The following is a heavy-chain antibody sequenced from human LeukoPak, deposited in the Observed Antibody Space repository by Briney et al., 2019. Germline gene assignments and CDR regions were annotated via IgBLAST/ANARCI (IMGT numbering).Heavy chain of an antibody. J-gene: IGHJ4*02. Sequence: SETLSLTCTVSGGSISSSSYYWGWIRQPPGKGLEWIGSICYSGSTYYNPSLKSRVTISVDTSKNQFSLKLSSVTAADTAVYYCARHKNDYVWGSYRPTPYFDYWGQGTLVTVSS. CDR3: ARHKNDYVWGSYRPTPYFDY. CDR1: GGSISSSSYY. CDR2: ICYSGST. D-gene: IGHD3-16*02. V-gene: IGHV4-39*01.